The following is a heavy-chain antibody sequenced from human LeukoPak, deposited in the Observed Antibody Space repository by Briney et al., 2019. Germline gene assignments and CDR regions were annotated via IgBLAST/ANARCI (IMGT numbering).Heavy chain of an antibody. Sequence: SETLSLTCTVSGGSISSSSYYWGWIRQPPGKGLEWIGSIYYSGSTYYNPSLKSRVTISVDTSKNQFSLKLSSVTAADTAVYYCARDGTYYYYDSSGYYYWGQGTLVTVSS. V-gene: IGHV4-39*07. CDR3: ARDGTYYYYDSSGYYY. CDR1: GGSISSSSYY. D-gene: IGHD3-22*01. J-gene: IGHJ4*02. CDR2: IYYSGST.